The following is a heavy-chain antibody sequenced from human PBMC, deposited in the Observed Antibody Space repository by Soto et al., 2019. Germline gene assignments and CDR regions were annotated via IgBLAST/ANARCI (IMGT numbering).Heavy chain of an antibody. CDR3: ARGGLLWFGELLPYYGMDV. V-gene: IGHV3-11*05. Sequence: QVQLVESGGGLVKPGGSLRLSCAASGFTFSDYYMSWIRQAPGKGLEWVSYISSSSSYTNYADSVKGRFTISRDNAKXXLXXQMNSLRGEDTAVYYCARGGLLWFGELLPYYGMDVWGQGTTVTVSS. J-gene: IGHJ6*02. D-gene: IGHD3-10*01. CDR1: GFTFSDYY. CDR2: ISSSSSYT.